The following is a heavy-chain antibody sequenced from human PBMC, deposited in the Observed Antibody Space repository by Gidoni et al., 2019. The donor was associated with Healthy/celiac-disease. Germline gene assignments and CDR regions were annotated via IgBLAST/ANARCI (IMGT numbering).Heavy chain of an antibody. Sequence: QLQLQASCPGLVKPSETLSLTCTVSGGSISSSSYYWGWIRQPPGKGLEWIGSIYYSGSTYYNPSLKSRVTISVDTSKNQFSLKLSSVTAADTAVYYCARHGAAAGGYYYYGMDVWGQGTTVTVSS. J-gene: IGHJ6*02. CDR3: ARHGAAAGGYYYYGMDV. V-gene: IGHV4-39*01. CDR2: IYYSGST. CDR1: GGSISSSSYY. D-gene: IGHD6-13*01.